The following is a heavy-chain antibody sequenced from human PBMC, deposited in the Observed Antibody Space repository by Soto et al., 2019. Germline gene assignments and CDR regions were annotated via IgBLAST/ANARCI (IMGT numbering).Heavy chain of an antibody. CDR2: INHSGST. Sequence: SSETLSLTCAVYGGSFIGYYWSCILQPPVKGLEWIGEINHSGSTNYNPSLKSRVTISVDTSKNQFSLKLSSVTAADTAVYYCARGKATIFGVVITRMNWFDPWGQGTLVTVSS. J-gene: IGHJ5*02. CDR1: GGSFIGYY. D-gene: IGHD3-3*01. CDR3: ARGKATIFGVVITRMNWFDP. V-gene: IGHV4-34*01.